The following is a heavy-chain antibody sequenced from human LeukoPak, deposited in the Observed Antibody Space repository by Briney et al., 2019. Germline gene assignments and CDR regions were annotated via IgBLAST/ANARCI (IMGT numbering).Heavy chain of an antibody. CDR1: GFTFSSYG. Sequence: GGSLRLSCAASGFTFSSYGMHWVRQAPGKGLEWVAVIWYDGSNKYYADSVKGRFTISRDNAKNSLYLQINSLRAEDTAMYYCARGVFDYWGQGTLVAVSS. CDR3: ARGVFDY. J-gene: IGHJ4*02. V-gene: IGHV3-33*01. CDR2: IWYDGSNK.